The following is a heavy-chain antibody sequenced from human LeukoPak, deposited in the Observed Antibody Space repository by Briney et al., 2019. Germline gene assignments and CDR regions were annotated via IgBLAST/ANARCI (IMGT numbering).Heavy chain of an antibody. CDR1: GFTFSDYG. CDR3: ARKASGSYHDAFDI. D-gene: IGHD3-10*01. V-gene: IGHV3-33*01. Sequence: GGSLRLSCAASGFTFSDYGIHWVRQAPGKGLEWVAVIWSDGSNKYYADSVKGRFTISRDNAKNSLYLQMNSLRAEDTALYYCARKASGSYHDAFDIWGQGTMVTVSS. J-gene: IGHJ3*02. CDR2: IWSDGSNK.